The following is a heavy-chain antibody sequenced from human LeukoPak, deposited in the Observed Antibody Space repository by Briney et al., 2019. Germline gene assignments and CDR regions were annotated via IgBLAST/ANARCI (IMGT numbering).Heavy chain of an antibody. D-gene: IGHD1-26*01. CDR2: IYSGGST. J-gene: IGHJ4*02. Sequence: GGSLRLSCAASGFMFSSNWMSWVRLAPGKGLEWVSVIYSGGSTYYADSVKGRFTISRDNSKNTLYLQMNSLRAEDTAVYYCARNSGSLDYWGQGTLVTVSS. V-gene: IGHV3-53*01. CDR3: ARNSGSLDY. CDR1: GFMFSSNW.